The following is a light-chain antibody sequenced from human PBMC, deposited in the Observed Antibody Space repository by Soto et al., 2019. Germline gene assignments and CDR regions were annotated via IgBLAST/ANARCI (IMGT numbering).Light chain of an antibody. CDR1: QDISNY. V-gene: IGKV1-33*01. CDR3: QHYDNPLLA. CDR2: DAS. J-gene: IGKJ4*01. Sequence: DIKMTQSPSSLSASVGDRGTITCQASQDISNYLNWYQKKPEKAPKLLIYDASNLATGVPSRFSGSGSGTDFTFPISSLQPEEIATYYCQHYDNPLLAIGGGTKVEI.